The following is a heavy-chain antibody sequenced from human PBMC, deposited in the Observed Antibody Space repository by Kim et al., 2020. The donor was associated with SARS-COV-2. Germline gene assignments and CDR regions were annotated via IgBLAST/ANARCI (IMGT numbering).Heavy chain of an antibody. V-gene: IGHV3-66*01. CDR2: IYSGGST. J-gene: IGHJ6*02. D-gene: IGHD6-19*01. Sequence: GGSLRLSCAASGFTVSSNYMSWVRQAPGKGLEWVSVIYSGGSTYYADSVKGRFTISRDNSKNTLYLQMNSLRAEDTAVYYCARDQGAGIAVARGWDYYYGMDVWGQGTTVTVSS. CDR3: ARDQGAGIAVARGWDYYYGMDV. CDR1: GFTVSSNY.